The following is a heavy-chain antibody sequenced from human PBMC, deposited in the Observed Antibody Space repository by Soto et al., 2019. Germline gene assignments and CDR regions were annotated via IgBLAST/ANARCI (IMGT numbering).Heavy chain of an antibody. Sequence: QPGGSLRLSCAASGFTFSSYEMNWVRQAPGKGLEWVSYISSSGSTIYYADSVKGRFTISRDNAKNSLYLQMNSLRAEDTAVYYCATGSSGPGLAFAFDIWGQGTMVTVSS. CDR3: ATGSSGPGLAFAFDI. CDR1: GFTFSSYE. V-gene: IGHV3-48*03. D-gene: IGHD3-10*01. J-gene: IGHJ3*02. CDR2: ISSSGSTI.